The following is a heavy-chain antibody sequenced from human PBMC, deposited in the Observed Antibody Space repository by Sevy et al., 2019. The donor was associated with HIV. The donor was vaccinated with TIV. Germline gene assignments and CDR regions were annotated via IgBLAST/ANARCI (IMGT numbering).Heavy chain of an antibody. D-gene: IGHD3-22*01. CDR2: IWSDGSNK. V-gene: IGHV3-33*01. Sequence: GESLKISCAASGFTFSDYGMHWVRQAPGKGLEWVAVIWSDGSNKYYGDSVKGRFTISRDSSKNTLFLQMNSLRVDDTAVYYCAPEDRSGTTTSFDYWGQGALVTVSS. J-gene: IGHJ4*02. CDR1: GFTFSDYG. CDR3: APEDRSGTTTSFDY.